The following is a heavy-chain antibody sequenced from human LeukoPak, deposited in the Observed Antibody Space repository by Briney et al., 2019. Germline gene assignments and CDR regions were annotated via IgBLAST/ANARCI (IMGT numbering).Heavy chain of an antibody. Sequence: ASVKVSCKVSGYTLTELSMHWVRQAPGKGLEWMGGFDPEDGETIYAQKFQGKVTMTEDTSTDTAYMELSSLRSEDTAVYYCATGPLSGSLFDYWGQGTLVTVSS. CDR3: ATGPLSGSLFDY. D-gene: IGHD2-15*01. J-gene: IGHJ4*02. CDR1: GYTLTELS. V-gene: IGHV1-24*01. CDR2: FDPEDGET.